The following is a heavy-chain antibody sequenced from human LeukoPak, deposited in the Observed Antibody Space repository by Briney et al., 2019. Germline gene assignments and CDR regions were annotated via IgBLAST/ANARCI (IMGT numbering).Heavy chain of an antibody. CDR1: GGSFSGYY. V-gene: IGHV4-34*01. CDR2: INHSGST. Sequence: PSETLSLTCAVYGGSFSGYYWSWIRQPPGKGMEWIGEINHSGSTNYNASLKSRVTISLDTSKNQLSLKLTSVTAADTAVYYCARGEPLRLGELDYFDPWGQGTLVTASS. J-gene: IGHJ5*02. CDR3: ARGEPLRLGELDYFDP. D-gene: IGHD3-16*01.